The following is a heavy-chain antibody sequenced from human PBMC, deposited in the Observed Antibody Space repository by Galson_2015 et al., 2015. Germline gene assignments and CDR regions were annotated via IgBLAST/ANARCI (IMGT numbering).Heavy chain of an antibody. V-gene: IGHV3-20*01. CDR2: INWNGGST. J-gene: IGHJ4*02. Sequence: SLRLSCAASGFTFDDYGMSWVRHVPGKGLEWVSGINWNGGSTGYADSAKGRFTISRDNAKNSLYLQMNSLRAEDTALYHCARVGYGYNMYYFDYWGQGLLVTVSS. D-gene: IGHD5-24*01. CDR1: GFTFDDYG. CDR3: ARVGYGYNMYYFDY.